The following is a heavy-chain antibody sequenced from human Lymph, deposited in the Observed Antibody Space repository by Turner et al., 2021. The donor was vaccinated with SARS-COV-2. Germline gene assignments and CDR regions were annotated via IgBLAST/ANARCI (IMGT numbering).Heavy chain of an antibody. Sequence: EVQLVESGGGLVQPGGSLRLSCAASGFTFSLYWMSWVRQAPGKVLEWVANIKQDVSEKYYVDSVKGRFTISRDNAKNSLYRQMNSLRAEDTAVYYCARVEMATISFDYWGQGTLVPVSS. CDR2: IKQDVSEK. CDR1: GFTFSLYW. V-gene: IGHV3-7*01. J-gene: IGHJ4*02. CDR3: ARVEMATISFDY.